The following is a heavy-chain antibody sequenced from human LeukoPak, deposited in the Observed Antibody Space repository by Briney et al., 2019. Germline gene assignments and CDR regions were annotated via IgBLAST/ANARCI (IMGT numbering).Heavy chain of an antibody. V-gene: IGHV3-30*02. J-gene: IGHJ4*02. CDR1: GFTFRSYA. D-gene: IGHD5-12*01. Sequence: PGGSLRLSCAASGFTFRSYAMHWVRQAPDEGLEWVAFIPYDGSNKYYADSVKGRFTISRDNSKNTVFLHMNSLRAEDTAVYYCARDRWSGSDSGNRIDYWGQGTLVTVSS. CDR2: IPYDGSNK. CDR3: ARDRWSGSDSGNRIDY.